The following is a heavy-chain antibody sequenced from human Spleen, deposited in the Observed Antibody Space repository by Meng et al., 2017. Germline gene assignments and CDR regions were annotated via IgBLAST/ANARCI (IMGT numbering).Heavy chain of an antibody. V-gene: IGHV3-15*01. CDR1: GFTFSSYA. CDR3: TTEEWGIDV. Sequence: GESLKISCAASGFTFSSYAMSWVRQAPGKGLEWVGRIQRKTDGGTTDYAAPVKGRFTISRDDSKNMLYLQMNSLKTEDTAVYYCTTEEWGIDVWGQGTTVTVSS. CDR2: IQRKTDGGTT. J-gene: IGHJ6*02. D-gene: IGHD2-8*01.